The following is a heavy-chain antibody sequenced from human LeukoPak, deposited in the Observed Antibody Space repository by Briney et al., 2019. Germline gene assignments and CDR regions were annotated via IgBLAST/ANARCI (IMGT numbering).Heavy chain of an antibody. V-gene: IGHV1-2*04. CDR2: INPNSGGT. CDR1: GYTFTGYC. D-gene: IGHD6-19*01. J-gene: IGHJ6*04. CDR3: ARGIAVAGGYYYYGMDV. Sequence: ASVKVSCKASGYTFTGYCMHWVRQAPGQGLEWMGWINPNSGGTNYAQKFQGWVTMTRDTSISTAYMELSRLRSDDTAVYYCARGIAVAGGYYYYGMDVWGKGTTVTVSS.